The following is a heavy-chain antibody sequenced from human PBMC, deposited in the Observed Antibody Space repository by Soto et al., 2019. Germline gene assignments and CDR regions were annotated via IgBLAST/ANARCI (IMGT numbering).Heavy chain of an antibody. CDR3: AVGYCSGGSCYNDILGY. CDR1: GFTFSIYA. D-gene: IGHD2-15*01. J-gene: IGHJ4*02. V-gene: IGHV3-64*01. Sequence: GGSLRLSCAASGFTFSIYAMHWFRQAPGKGLEYVSAISSNGGSTYYANSVKGRFTISRDNSKNTLYLQMGSLRAEDMAVYYCAVGYCSGGSCYNDILGYWGQGTLVTVSS. CDR2: ISSNGGST.